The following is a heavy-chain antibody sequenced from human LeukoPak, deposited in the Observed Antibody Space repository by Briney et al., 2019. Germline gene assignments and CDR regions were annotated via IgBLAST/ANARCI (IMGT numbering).Heavy chain of an antibody. CDR3: ARLGIDSHYDILPRDY. CDR2: SDPSDSYT. D-gene: IGHD3-9*01. V-gene: IGHV5-10-1*01. J-gene: IGHJ4*02. CDR1: GYSFTSYW. Sequence: VEALRISCKGSGYSFTSYWISWVRQMPGKGLEWMGRSDPSDSYTNNSPSFQGHVTISADKSISTAYLHWSSLKASDTAMYYCARLGIDSHYDILPRDYWGQGTLVTVS.